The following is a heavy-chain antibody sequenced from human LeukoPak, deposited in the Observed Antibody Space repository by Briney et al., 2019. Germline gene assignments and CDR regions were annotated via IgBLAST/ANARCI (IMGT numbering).Heavy chain of an antibody. Sequence: ASVKVSCKASGGTFSSYAISWVRQAPGQGLEWMGGIIPIFGTANYAQKFQGRVTITADESTSTAYMELSSLRSEDTAVYYCARDDSSGYYHQFDYWGQGTLVTVSS. CDR3: ARDDSSGYYHQFDY. CDR1: GGTFSSYA. V-gene: IGHV1-69*01. CDR2: IIPIFGTA. J-gene: IGHJ4*02. D-gene: IGHD3-22*01.